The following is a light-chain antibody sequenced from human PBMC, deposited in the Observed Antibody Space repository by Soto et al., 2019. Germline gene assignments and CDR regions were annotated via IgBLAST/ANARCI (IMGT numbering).Light chain of an antibody. Sequence: DIQMTQSPSSLSASVGDRVTITCRASQSISSYLNWYQQKPGKAPKLLIYAASSLQSGVPSRFGGSGSGTDFTLTNSSLQREDLATYYCQQSLTTPLTFGGGTKVDIK. V-gene: IGKV1-39*01. CDR1: QSISSY. J-gene: IGKJ4*01. CDR2: AAS. CDR3: QQSLTTPLT.